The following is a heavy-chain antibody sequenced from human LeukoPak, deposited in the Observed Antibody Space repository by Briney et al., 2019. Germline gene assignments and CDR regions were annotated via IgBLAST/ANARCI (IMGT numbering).Heavy chain of an antibody. CDR3: TTSTTVTTGDY. J-gene: IGHJ4*02. CDR2: IKSKTDGGTT. D-gene: IGHD4-17*01. CDR1: GLTFSNAW. V-gene: IGHV3-15*01. Sequence: GGSLRLSCAASGLTFSNAWMSWVRQAPGKGLEWVGRIKSKTDGGTTDYAAPVKGRFTISRDDSKNTLYLQMNSLKTEDTAVYYCTTSTTVTTGDYWGQGTLVTVSS.